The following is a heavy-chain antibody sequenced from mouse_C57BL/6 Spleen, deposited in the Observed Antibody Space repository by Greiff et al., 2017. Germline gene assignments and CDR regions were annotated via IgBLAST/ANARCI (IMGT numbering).Heavy chain of an antibody. CDR1: GYTFTSYW. V-gene: IGHV1-64*01. Sequence: QVQLQQPGAELVKPGASVKLSCKASGYTFTSYWMHWVKQRPGQGLEWIGMIHPNSGSTNYNEKFKSKATLTVDKSSSTAYMQLSSLTSEDSAVYYCARHDGYYLYYFDYWGQGTTLTVSS. J-gene: IGHJ2*01. CDR3: ARHDGYYLYYFDY. CDR2: IHPNSGST. D-gene: IGHD2-3*01.